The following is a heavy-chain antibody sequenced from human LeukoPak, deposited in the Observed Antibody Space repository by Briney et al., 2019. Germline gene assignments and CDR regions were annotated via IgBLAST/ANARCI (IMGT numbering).Heavy chain of an antibody. CDR2: IYHSGNT. CDR3: ARAAPYGSGTYGLDY. CDR1: GGSISSGDYY. J-gene: IGHJ4*02. D-gene: IGHD3-10*01. Sequence: SETLSLTCTVSGGSISSGDYYWSWIRQPPGKGLEWIGFIYHSGNTYYNPSLKSRVTTSVDTSKNQFSLKLNSVTAADTAVYYCARAAPYGSGTYGLDYWGQGALVTVSS. V-gene: IGHV4-30-4*01.